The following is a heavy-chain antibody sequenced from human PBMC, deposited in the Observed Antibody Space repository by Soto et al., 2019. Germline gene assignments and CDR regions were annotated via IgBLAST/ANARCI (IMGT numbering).Heavy chain of an antibody. CDR1: GGSISSGDYS. CDR3: ARVRREYDNSGPVDY. CDR2: IYYGGST. Sequence: QLQLQESGSGLAKPSQTLSLTCAVSGGSISSGDYSWNWIRQPPGKGLEWIGYIYYGGSTYYNPSLQSRVTMSVDRSRNQFSLKLNSVTAADTAVYYCARVRREYDNSGPVDYWGQGTLVTVSS. V-gene: IGHV4-30-2*01. J-gene: IGHJ4*02. D-gene: IGHD3-22*01.